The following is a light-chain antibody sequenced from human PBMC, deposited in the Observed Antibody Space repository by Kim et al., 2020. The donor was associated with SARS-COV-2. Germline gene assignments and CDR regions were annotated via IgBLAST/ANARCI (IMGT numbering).Light chain of an antibody. CDR3: MQALYTPYT. V-gene: IGKV2-28*01. J-gene: IGKJ2*01. Sequence: DIVMTQSPLSLPVTPGEPASISCRSSQSLLHSNGYNYLDWYLQKPGQSPQLLIYLGSNRAGVSDRFSGSGSGTDFTLTISRVEAEDVGVYYCMQALYTPYTFGQGTKLEIK. CDR1: QSLLHSNGYNY. CDR2: LGS.